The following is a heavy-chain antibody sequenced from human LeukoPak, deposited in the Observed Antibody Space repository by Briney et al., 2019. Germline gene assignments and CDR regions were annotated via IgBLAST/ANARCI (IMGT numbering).Heavy chain of an antibody. V-gene: IGHV4-34*01. Sequence: SETLSLTCAVYGGSFSGYYWSWIRQPPGKGLEWIGEINHSGSTNYNPSLKSRLTISLDTSKNHFSLKLTSATAADTALYYCAGGATPGVFWGQGILVTVSA. D-gene: IGHD3-10*01. CDR2: INHSGST. CDR3: AGGATPGVF. J-gene: IGHJ4*02. CDR1: GGSFSGYY.